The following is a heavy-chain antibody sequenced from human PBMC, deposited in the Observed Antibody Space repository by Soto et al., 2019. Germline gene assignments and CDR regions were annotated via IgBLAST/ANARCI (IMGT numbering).Heavy chain of an antibody. CDR2: ITQDGSEK. D-gene: IGHD1-26*01. V-gene: IGHV3-7*04. Sequence: ESGGGLVQTGGSLRLSCAIFESTVSRDWMNWVRQAPGKGLEWVAHITQDGSEKYYVDSVKGRFTISRDNAKKSLYLQMNTLRTADTAMYYCSGGVGDAFWGQGTLVTVSS. CDR1: ESTVSRDW. J-gene: IGHJ4*02. CDR3: SGGVGDAF.